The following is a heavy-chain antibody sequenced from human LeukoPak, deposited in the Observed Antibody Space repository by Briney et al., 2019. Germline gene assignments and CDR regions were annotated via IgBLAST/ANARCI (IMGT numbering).Heavy chain of an antibody. D-gene: IGHD3-22*01. V-gene: IGHV4-4*02. J-gene: IGHJ5*01. CDR2: ISHDGTT. Sequence: SETLSLTCGVSGGSIDITNYWSWVRQAPGKGLEWIGEISHDGTTNYNPSLRSLVAMSLDRANNQFSLSLTSVTAAKTAVNYCTREDRPFCPFASWGDGVLVTVSS. CDR1: GGSIDITNY. CDR3: TREDRPFCPFAS.